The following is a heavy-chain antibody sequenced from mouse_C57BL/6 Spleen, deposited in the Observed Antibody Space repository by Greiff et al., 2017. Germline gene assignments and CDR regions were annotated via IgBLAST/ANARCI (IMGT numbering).Heavy chain of an antibody. J-gene: IGHJ2*01. Sequence: VQLQQPGAELVKPGASVKMSCKASGYTFTSYWITWVKQRPGQGLEWIGDIYPGSGSTNYNEKFKSKATLTVDTSSSTAYMQLSSLTSEDSAVYYCARLGDYDGEGLDYWGQGTTLTVSS. V-gene: IGHV1-55*01. CDR2: IYPGSGST. CDR1: GYTFTSYW. D-gene: IGHD2-4*01. CDR3: ARLGDYDGEGLDY.